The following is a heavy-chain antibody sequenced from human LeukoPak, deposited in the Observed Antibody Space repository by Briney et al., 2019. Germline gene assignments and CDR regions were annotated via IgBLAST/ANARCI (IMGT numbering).Heavy chain of an antibody. J-gene: IGHJ4*02. CDR3: ARGSGDVIVVLIFDY. V-gene: IGHV1-2*02. CDR1: GYTFTGYY. Sequence: GASVKVSCKASGYTFTGYYMHWVRQAPGQGLEWMGWINPNSGGTNYAQKFQGRVTMTRDTSISTAYMELSRLRSDDTAVYYCARGSGDVIVVLIFDYWGQGTLVTVSS. CDR2: INPNSGGT. D-gene: IGHD3-22*01.